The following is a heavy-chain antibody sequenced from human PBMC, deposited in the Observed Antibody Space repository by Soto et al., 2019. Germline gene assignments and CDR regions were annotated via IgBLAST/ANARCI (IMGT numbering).Heavy chain of an antibody. Sequence: VQLVESGGGLVQPGGSRRLSCVVSGINFDDFAMHWVRQVPGKGLDGVSGINWDSEDIGYADSVKGRFTISRDNAKNSLYLQMNSLKAEDTALYYCAKDTAPGFYDANGHLDSWGQGTPVTVSS. V-gene: IGHV3-9*01. J-gene: IGHJ4*02. D-gene: IGHD2-8*01. CDR3: AKDTAPGFYDANGHLDS. CDR1: GINFDDFA. CDR2: INWDSEDI.